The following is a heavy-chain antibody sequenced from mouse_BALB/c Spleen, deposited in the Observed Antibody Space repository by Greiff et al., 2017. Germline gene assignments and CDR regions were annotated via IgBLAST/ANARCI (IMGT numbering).Heavy chain of an antibody. CDR3: ARGRDYEGAYAMDY. Sequence: VQLQQPGAELVKPGASVKLSCKASGYTFTSYWMHWVKQRPGQGLEWIGEIDPSDSYTNYNQKFKGKATLTVDKSSSTAYMQLSSLTSEDSAVYYCARGRDYEGAYAMDYWGQGTSVTVAS. V-gene: IGHV1-69*02. CDR1: GYTFTSYW. CDR2: IDPSDSYT. D-gene: IGHD2-4*01. J-gene: IGHJ4*01.